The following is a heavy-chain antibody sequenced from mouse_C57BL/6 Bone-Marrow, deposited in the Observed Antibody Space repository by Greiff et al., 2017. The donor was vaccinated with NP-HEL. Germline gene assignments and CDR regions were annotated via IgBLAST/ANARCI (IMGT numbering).Heavy chain of an antibody. V-gene: IGHV1-18*01. Sequence: EVQLQQSGPELVKPGASVKIPCKASGYTFTDYNMDWVKQSHGKSLEWIGDINPNNGGTIYNQKFKGKATLTVDKSSSTAYMELRSLTSEDTAVYYCARCLYYYGSRDWYFDVWGTGTTVTVSS. J-gene: IGHJ1*03. CDR1: GYTFTDYN. CDR2: INPNNGGT. CDR3: ARCLYYYGSRDWYFDV. D-gene: IGHD1-1*01.